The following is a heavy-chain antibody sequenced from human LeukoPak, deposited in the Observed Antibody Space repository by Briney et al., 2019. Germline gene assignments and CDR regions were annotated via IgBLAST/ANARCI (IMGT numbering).Heavy chain of an antibody. Sequence: PSETLSLTCTVSGGSISNYYWSWIRQPPGKGLEWIGYIYYSGSTNYNPSLKSRVTISVDTSKNQFSLKLSSVTAADTAVYYCARDRYYYDSSGYYYDYWGQGTLVTVSS. CDR1: GGSISNYY. D-gene: IGHD3-22*01. V-gene: IGHV4-59*12. J-gene: IGHJ4*02. CDR3: ARDRYYYDSSGYYYDY. CDR2: IYYSGST.